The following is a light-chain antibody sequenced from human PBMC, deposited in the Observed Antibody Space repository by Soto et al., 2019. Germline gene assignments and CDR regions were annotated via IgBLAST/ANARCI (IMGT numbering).Light chain of an antibody. CDR1: SSDVGSYNR. CDR3: SSYTSSSTYV. Sequence: QSVLTQPPSVSGSPGQSVTISCTGTSSDVGSYNRVSWYQQPPGTDPKLMIYEVNNRPSGVPDRFSGSKSGNTASLTISGLQAEDEADYYCSSYTSSSTYVFGTGTKVTVL. CDR2: EVN. V-gene: IGLV2-18*02. J-gene: IGLJ1*01.